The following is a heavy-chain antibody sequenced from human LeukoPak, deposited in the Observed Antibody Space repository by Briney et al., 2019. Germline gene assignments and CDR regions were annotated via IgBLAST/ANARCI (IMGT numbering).Heavy chain of an antibody. CDR1: GFTFSDHY. Sequence: GGSLRLSCAASGFTFSDHYMSWIRQAPGKGLEWISYISTGDTAIFYADSVKGRFTISKDNAKDSLYLQMSSLRAEDTAVYYCARAHYYFGSRHPYYFDSWGQGTLVTVSS. D-gene: IGHD3-10*01. CDR3: ARAHYYFGSRHPYYFDS. CDR2: ISTGDTAI. V-gene: IGHV3-11*01. J-gene: IGHJ4*02.